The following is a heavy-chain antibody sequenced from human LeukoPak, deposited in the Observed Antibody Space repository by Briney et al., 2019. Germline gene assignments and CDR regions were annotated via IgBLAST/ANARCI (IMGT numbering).Heavy chain of an antibody. CDR3: ARWKMELQRNAFDF. V-gene: IGHV3-30*03. CDR2: ISYDGSNK. J-gene: IGHJ3*01. Sequence: GGSLRLSCAASGFTFSSYGMHWVRQAPGKGLEWVAVISYDGSNKYYADSVKGRFTISRDNAQNAVFLQMTNLRADDTAVYYCARWKMELQRNAFDFWGQGTVVTVSS. CDR1: GFTFSSYG. D-gene: IGHD1-26*01.